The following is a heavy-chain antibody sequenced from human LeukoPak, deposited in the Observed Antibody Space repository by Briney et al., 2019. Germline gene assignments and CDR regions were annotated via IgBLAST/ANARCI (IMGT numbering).Heavy chain of an antibody. CDR3: ARDSGNDSSGYFSAFDI. J-gene: IGHJ3*02. Sequence: SETLSLTCTVSGGSISSSSYYWGWIRQPPGKGLEWIGSIYYSGSTYYNPSLKSRVTISVDTSKNQFSLKLSSVTAAATAVYYCARDSGNDSSGYFSAFDIWGQGTMVTVSS. CDR1: GGSISSSSYY. V-gene: IGHV4-39*07. CDR2: IYYSGST. D-gene: IGHD3-22*01.